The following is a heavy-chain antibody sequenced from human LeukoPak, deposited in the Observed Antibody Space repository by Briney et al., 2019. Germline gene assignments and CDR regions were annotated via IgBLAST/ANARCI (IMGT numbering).Heavy chain of an antibody. J-gene: IGHJ5*02. CDR3: ARVGHRSSTSCCSGEFDP. D-gene: IGHD2-2*01. CDR1: GYTFTSYY. CDR2: INPSGGST. V-gene: IGHV1-46*01. Sequence: ASVKVSCKASGYTFTSYYMHWGRQAPGQGLEWMGIINPSGGSTSYAQKFQGRVTMTRDTSTSTVYMELSSLRSEDTAVYYCARVGHRSSTSCCSGEFDPWGQGTLVTVSS.